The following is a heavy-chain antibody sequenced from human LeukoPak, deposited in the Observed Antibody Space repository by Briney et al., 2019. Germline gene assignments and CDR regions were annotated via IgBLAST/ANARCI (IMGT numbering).Heavy chain of an antibody. J-gene: IGHJ4*02. Sequence: GGSLRLSCAASGFTFSSYGMHWVRQAPGKGLEWVAFIRYDGSNKYYADSVKGRFTISRDNAKNSLYLQMNSLRAEDTALYYCASGGIYYGAAFDFWGQGSLVTVSS. CDR3: ASGGIYYGAAFDF. V-gene: IGHV3-30*02. CDR1: GFTFSSYG. CDR2: IRYDGSNK. D-gene: IGHD1-26*01.